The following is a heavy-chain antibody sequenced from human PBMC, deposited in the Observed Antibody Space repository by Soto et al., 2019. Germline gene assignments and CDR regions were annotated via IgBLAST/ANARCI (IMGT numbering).Heavy chain of an antibody. J-gene: IGHJ3*02. CDR3: TTTSVSGIYVGAFDI. CDR1: NFTFSNAW. D-gene: IGHD3-16*01. CDR2: IKSKTDGGTT. V-gene: IGHV3-15*07. Sequence: EVQLVESGGGLVKPGRSLRLSCAASNFTFSNAWMNWVRQAPGKGLEWVGHIKSKTDGGTTDYAAPVKGRFTISSDDSKNTLYLQMNSLKSEDTAVYFCTTTSVSGIYVGAFDIWGQGTIVTVFS.